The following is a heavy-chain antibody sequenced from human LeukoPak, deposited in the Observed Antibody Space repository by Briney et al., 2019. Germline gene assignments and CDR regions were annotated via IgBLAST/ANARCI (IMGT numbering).Heavy chain of an antibody. CDR2: IYYSGST. J-gene: IGHJ2*01. V-gene: IGHV4-59*01. CDR1: GGSISSYY. Sequence: SETLSLTCTVSGGSISSYYWSWIRQPPGKGLEWIGYIYYSGSTNYNPSLKSRVTISVDTSKNQFSLKLSSVTAADTAVYYCARVETALYFDLWGRGTLVTVSS. CDR3: ARVETALYFDL. D-gene: IGHD3-3*01.